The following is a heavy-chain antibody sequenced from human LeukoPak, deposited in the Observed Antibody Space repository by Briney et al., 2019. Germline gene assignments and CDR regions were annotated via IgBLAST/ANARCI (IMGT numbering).Heavy chain of an antibody. V-gene: IGHV3-53*01. D-gene: IGHD4-11*01. CDR1: GFTFSSYS. Sequence: PGGSLRLSCAASGFTFSSYSMNRVRQAPGKGLEWVSVIYSGGSTYYADSVKGRFTISRDNSKNTLYLQMNSLRAEDTAVYYCARDAPSYSNPINPYYYYGMDVWGQGTTVTVSS. CDR3: ARDAPSYSNPINPYYYYGMDV. CDR2: IYSGGST. J-gene: IGHJ6*02.